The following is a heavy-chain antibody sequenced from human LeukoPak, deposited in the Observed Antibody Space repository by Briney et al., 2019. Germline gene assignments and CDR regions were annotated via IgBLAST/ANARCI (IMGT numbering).Heavy chain of an antibody. CDR1: GYTFTSNY. V-gene: IGHV1-46*01. Sequence: VASVKVSCKASGYTFTSNYIHRVRQAPGRGLEWMGMIYPRDGSTSYAQKFQGRVTVTRDASTSTVHMELSGLRSEDTAVYYCARDQEGFDYWGQGTLVTVSS. CDR2: IYPRDGST. J-gene: IGHJ4*02. CDR3: ARDQEGFDY.